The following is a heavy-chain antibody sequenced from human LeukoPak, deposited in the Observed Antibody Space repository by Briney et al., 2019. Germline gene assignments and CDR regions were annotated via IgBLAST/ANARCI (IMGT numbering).Heavy chain of an antibody. D-gene: IGHD3-22*01. J-gene: IGHJ4*02. CDR3: AKERVSSGYFDY. Sequence: PGGSLRLSCAASGFPFRNYVMSWVRQAPGKGLEWVSAISGSGGRTYYADSVKGRFTISRDNSKNTLYLQMNSLRAEDTAVYYCAKERVSSGYFDYWGQGTLVTVSS. V-gene: IGHV3-23*01. CDR2: ISGSGGRT. CDR1: GFPFRNYV.